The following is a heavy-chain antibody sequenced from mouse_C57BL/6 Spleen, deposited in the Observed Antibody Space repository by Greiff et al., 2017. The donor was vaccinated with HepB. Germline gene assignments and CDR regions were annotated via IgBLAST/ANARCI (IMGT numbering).Heavy chain of an antibody. Sequence: EVQLPQSGPELVKPGASVKISCKASGYSFTDYNMNWVRQSNGKSLEWIGVINPNYGTTSYNQKFKGKATLTVDQSSSTAYMQLNSLTSEESAVYYCAEGLREGEWFDYWGQGTLVTVSA. CDR1: GYSFTDYN. J-gene: IGHJ3*01. D-gene: IGHD2-2*01. V-gene: IGHV1-39*01. CDR2: INPNYGTT. CDR3: AEGLREGEWFDY.